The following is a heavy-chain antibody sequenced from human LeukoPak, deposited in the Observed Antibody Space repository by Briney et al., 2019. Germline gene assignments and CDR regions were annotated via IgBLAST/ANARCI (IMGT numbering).Heavy chain of an antibody. CDR1: GGSITSGDYY. CDR2: IYYSGGS. J-gene: IGHJ5*02. D-gene: IGHD1-1*01. V-gene: IGHV4-30-4*01. CDR3: ARTKDTTVNMFDN. Sequence: SQTLSLTCTVSGGSITSGDYYWSWIRQSPGKGLEWIGYIYYSGGSYYNPSLRSRVTISIDRSKNQLSPKLSSVTAADTAVYYCARTKDTTVNMFDNWGQGTLVTVSS.